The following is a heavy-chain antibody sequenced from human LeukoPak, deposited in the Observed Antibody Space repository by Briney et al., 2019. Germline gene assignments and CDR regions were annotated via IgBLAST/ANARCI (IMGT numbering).Heavy chain of an antibody. CDR2: TNPNAGGT. J-gene: IGHJ4*02. D-gene: IGHD2-2*01. V-gene: IGHV1-2*02. CDR1: GYTFTGSY. CDR3: ARGGAFCSITTCHEFDH. Sequence: GASVKVSCKTSGYTFTGSYLHWVRQVPGQGLEWMGWTNPNAGGTKSAQQFEGRVTMTRDTSNTTVYLELRSLRLDDTATYYCARGGAFCSITTCHEFDHWGQGTLVIVSS.